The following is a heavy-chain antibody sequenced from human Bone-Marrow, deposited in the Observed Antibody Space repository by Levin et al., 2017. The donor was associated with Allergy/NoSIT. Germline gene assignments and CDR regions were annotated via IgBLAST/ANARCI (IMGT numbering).Heavy chain of an antibody. CDR3: AKGGFENFGYLIGSCYLDY. V-gene: IGHV3-30*18. CDR2: ISYDGSNK. J-gene: IGHJ4*02. Sequence: GGSLRLSCAASGFTFSSYGMHWVRQAPGKGLEWVAVISYDGSNKYYADSVKGRFTISRDNSKNTLYLQMNSLRAEDTAVYYCAKGGFENFGYLIGSCYLDYWGQGTLVTVSS. CDR1: GFTFSSYG. D-gene: IGHD2-15*01.